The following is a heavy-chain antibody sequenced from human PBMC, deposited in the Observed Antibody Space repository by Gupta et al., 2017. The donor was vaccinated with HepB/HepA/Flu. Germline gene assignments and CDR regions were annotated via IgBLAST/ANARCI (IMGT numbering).Heavy chain of an antibody. J-gene: IGHJ6*02. V-gene: IGHV4-59*08. Sequence: QVQLQESGPGLVKPSETLSLTCTVPGGSISTYYWNWIRQPPGKGLEWIGYIYYSGITNYNPSLKSRVTMSVDTSKNQLSLKLSSVTAADTAVYYCVRLIQYYYGMDVWGQGTAVTVSS. CDR2: IYYSGIT. CDR3: VRLIQYYYGMDV. CDR1: GGSISTYY.